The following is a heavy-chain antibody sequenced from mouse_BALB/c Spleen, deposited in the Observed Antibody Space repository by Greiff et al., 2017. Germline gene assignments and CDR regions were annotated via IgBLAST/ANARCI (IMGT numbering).Heavy chain of an antibody. J-gene: IGHJ1*01. Sequence: QVQLQQSGPGLVAPSQSLSITCTVSGFSLTSYGVHWVRQPPGKGLEWLGVIWAGGSTNYNSALMSRLSISKDNSKSQVFLKMNSLQTDDTAMYYCARETYGNYVYWYFDVWGAGTTVTVSS. CDR1: GFSLTSYG. D-gene: IGHD2-1*01. V-gene: IGHV2-9*02. CDR3: ARETYGNYVYWYFDV. CDR2: IWAGGST.